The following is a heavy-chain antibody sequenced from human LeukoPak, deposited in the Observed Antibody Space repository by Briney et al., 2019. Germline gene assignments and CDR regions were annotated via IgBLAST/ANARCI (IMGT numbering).Heavy chain of an antibody. J-gene: IGHJ4*02. CDR1: GGSIDSYY. Sequence: SETLSLTCTVSGGSIDSYYWSWIRQPPGKGLEWIGYIYYTGSTEYHPSLKSRITISLDTSKNQFSLKLTSVTAADTAVYYCARVYQSAEYYFDYWGQGNLVSVSS. CDR3: ARVYQSAEYYFDY. V-gene: IGHV4-59*01. D-gene: IGHD2-2*01. CDR2: IYYTGST.